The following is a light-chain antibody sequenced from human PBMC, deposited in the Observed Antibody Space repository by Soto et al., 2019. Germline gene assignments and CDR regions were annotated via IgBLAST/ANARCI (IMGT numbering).Light chain of an antibody. CDR2: GAS. CDR1: QSVGGGY. Sequence: FLLTQSPATLSLYPGEGATLSCRASQSVGGGYLAWYQQKPGQAPTLLIHGASRRATGIPDRFSGSGSGTDFILTINRLEPEDFAVYYCQQYANSPPTFGGGTEVVIE. J-gene: IGKJ4*02. V-gene: IGKV3-20*01. CDR3: QQYANSPPT.